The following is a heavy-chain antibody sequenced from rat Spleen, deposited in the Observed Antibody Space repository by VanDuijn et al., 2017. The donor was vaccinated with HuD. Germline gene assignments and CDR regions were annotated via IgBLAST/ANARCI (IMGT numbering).Heavy chain of an antibody. J-gene: IGHJ1*01. V-gene: IGHV2-63*01. Sequence: QVQLKESGPGLVQPSQTLSLTCIVSGFSLTSYNVPWVRQPPGKGLAWMGRMSYNGDASYNSALKSRLSISRDTSKNQVFLKMNSMQTDDTGTYYCTRDPVIGWYLDFWGPGTMVTVSS. CDR3: TRDPVIGWYLDF. D-gene: IGHD1-12*01. CDR2: MSYNGDA. CDR1: GFSLTSYN.